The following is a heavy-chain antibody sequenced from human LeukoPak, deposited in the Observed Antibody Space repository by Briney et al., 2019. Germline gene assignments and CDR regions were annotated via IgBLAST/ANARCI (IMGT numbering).Heavy chain of an antibody. V-gene: IGHV3-53*01. CDR1: GFTVSSNY. CDR2: IYSGGST. J-gene: IGHJ4*02. CDR3: ARYSSGWSEGYYFDY. D-gene: IGHD6-19*01. Sequence: PGGSLRLSCAASGFTVSSNYMSWVRQAPGKGLEWVSVIYSGGSTYYADSVKGRFTISRDNSKNTLYLQMNSLRAEDTAVYYCARYSSGWSEGYYFDYWGQGTLVTVPS.